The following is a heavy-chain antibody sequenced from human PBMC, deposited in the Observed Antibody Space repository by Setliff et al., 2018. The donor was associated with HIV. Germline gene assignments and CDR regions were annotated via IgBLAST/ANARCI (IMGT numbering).Heavy chain of an antibody. CDR2: IFYSGSA. V-gene: IGHV4-39*01. J-gene: IGHJ4*02. D-gene: IGHD2-8*01. Sequence: SETLSLTCTVSGGAFNTSSSYWGWIRQPPGKGLEYIGGIFYSGSAYYNPSLKSRVTTSVDTSKNQLSLKLSSVTAADTAVYYCARLKLSGVIDYWGQGTLVTVSS. CDR3: ARLKLSGVIDY. CDR1: GGAFNTSSSY.